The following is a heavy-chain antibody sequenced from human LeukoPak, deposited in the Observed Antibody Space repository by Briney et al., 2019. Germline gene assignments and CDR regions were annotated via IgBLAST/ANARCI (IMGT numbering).Heavy chain of an antibody. J-gene: IGHJ2*01. V-gene: IGHV3-23*01. CDR1: GFTFSSYV. D-gene: IGHD6-13*01. CDR3: AKGRTAAGTHWYFDL. Sequence: SGGSLRLSCAASGFTFSSYVMSWVRQAPGKGLEWVSAISGSGVSTYYADSVKGRFTISRDNSKNTLYLQMNSLRAGDAAVYYCAKGRTAAGTHWYFDLWGRGTLVTVSS. CDR2: ISGSGVST.